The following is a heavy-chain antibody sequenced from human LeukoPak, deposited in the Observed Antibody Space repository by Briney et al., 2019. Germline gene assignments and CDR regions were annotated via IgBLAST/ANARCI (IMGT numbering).Heavy chain of an antibody. J-gene: IGHJ4*02. CDR1: GFTFDDYG. D-gene: IGHD2-2*02. CDR3: ASTVVPAAIGDPEPFDY. V-gene: IGHV3-20*04. Sequence: PGGSLRLSCAASGFTFDDYGMSWVRQAPGKGLEWVSGINWNGGSTGYADSVKGRFTISRDNAKNSLYLQMNSLRAEDTALYYCASTVVPAAIGDPEPFDYWGQGALVTVSS. CDR2: INWNGGST.